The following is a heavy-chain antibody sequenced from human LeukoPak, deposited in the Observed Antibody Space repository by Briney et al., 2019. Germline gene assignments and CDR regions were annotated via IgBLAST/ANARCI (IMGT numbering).Heavy chain of an antibody. CDR2: IFDIATT. CDR3: ARGLVIRQDGAFDI. D-gene: IGHD3-9*01. V-gene: IGHV4-59*02. Sequence: PSETPSLTCTVSGASVSNYYWSWIRQPPGKGLEWIGYIFDIATTNDNPSLKRRVAISVDTSKNQFSLKLSSVTAADTAVYYCARGLVIRQDGAFDIWGQGTMVTVSS. CDR1: GASVSNYY. J-gene: IGHJ3*02.